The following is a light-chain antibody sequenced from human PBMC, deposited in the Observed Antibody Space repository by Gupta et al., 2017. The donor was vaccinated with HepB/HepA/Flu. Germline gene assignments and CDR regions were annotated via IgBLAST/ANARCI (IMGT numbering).Light chain of an antibody. CDR1: SSDVGGYHF. CDR2: DVS. J-gene: IGLJ1*01. V-gene: IGLV2-14*01. CDR3: ASYTSSNSLV. Sequence: QSALTQPASVSGSRGQSITISCSGTSSDVGGYHFVSWCQQHPGKAPQFIIFDVSNRPSGISDRFSGSKSGNTASLTISGLQAEDEADYYCASYTSSNSLVFGTGTKVTVL.